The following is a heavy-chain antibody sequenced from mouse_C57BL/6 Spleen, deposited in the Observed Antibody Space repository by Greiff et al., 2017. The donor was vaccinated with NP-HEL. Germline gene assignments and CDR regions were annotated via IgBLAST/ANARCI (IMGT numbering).Heavy chain of an antibody. V-gene: IGHV1-72*01. Sequence: QVQLQQPGAELVKPGASVKLSCKASGYTFTSYWMHWVKQRPGRGLEWIGRLAPNSGGTQSNEKFKSKATLTVDKPSSPAYMQLSSLTSEDSAVYYCARLASTNYWGQGTTLTVSS. CDR2: LAPNSGGT. CDR3: ARLASTNY. J-gene: IGHJ2*01. CDR1: GYTFTSYW. D-gene: IGHD6-1*01.